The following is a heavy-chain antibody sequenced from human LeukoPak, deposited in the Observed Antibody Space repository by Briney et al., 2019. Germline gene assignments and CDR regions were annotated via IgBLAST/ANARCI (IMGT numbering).Heavy chain of an antibody. Sequence: GGSLRLSCVVSGSTFSNAWMNWVRQAPGKGLEWVGRIKSKTDGGTTDYAAPVKGRFTISRDDSKDTLYLQMNSLKSEDTAVYYCTIHTALDWWGQGTLVTVSS. D-gene: IGHD5-18*01. CDR3: TIHTALDW. J-gene: IGHJ4*02. CDR1: GSTFSNAW. V-gene: IGHV3-15*01. CDR2: IKSKTDGGTT.